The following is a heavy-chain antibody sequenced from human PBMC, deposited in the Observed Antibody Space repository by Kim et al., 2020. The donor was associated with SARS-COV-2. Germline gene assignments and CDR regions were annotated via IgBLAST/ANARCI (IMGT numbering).Heavy chain of an antibody. D-gene: IGHD1-26*01. J-gene: IGHJ4*02. V-gene: IGHV3-23*01. CDR2: ISGSGGST. Sequence: GGSLRLSCAASGFTFSSYAMSWVRQAPGKGLEWVSAISGSGGSTYYADSVKGRFTISRDNSKNTLYLQMNSLRAEDTAVYYCANIVLSGSYPNTIDYWGQGTLVTVSS. CDR1: GFTFSSYA. CDR3: ANIVLSGSYPNTIDY.